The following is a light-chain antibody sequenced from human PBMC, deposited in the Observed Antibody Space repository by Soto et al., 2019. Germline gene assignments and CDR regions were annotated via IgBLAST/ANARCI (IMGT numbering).Light chain of an antibody. J-gene: IGKJ2*01. CDR2: GAS. Sequence: EIVMTQSPSTLSVSPGERATLSCRASQSVSSNLAGYQHKPGQAPRLLIYGASTRTTCIPARFSGSGSGTEFTLTISRLQSEDFAVYYCQQYNNWPPYTFGQGNKLEIK. V-gene: IGKV3-15*01. CDR3: QQYNNWPPYT. CDR1: QSVSSN.